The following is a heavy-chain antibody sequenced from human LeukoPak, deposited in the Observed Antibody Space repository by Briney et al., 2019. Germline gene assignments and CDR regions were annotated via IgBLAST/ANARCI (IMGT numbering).Heavy chain of an antibody. Sequence: GGSLRLSCAASGFTVSSNYMSWVRQVPGRGPEWVANVNRDGSETYYLDSVKGRFTISKDNAKNSLYLQMNSLRAEDTALYHCAGNNAMDVWGQGTTVIVSS. D-gene: IGHD2-8*01. CDR1: GFTVSSNY. J-gene: IGHJ6*02. CDR3: AGNNAMDV. CDR2: VNRDGSET. V-gene: IGHV3-7*03.